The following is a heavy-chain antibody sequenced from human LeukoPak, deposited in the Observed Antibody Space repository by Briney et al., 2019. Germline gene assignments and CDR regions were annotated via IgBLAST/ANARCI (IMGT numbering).Heavy chain of an antibody. V-gene: IGHV4-34*01. D-gene: IGHD3-16*02. CDR3: ARAKKRLGELSLDY. J-gene: IGHJ4*02. Sequence: SETLSLTCAVYGGSFRGYYWSWIRQPPGKGLEWIGEINHSGSTNYNPSLKSRVTISVDTSKNQFSLKLSSVTAADTAVYYCARAKKRLGELSLDYWGQGTLVTVSS. CDR2: INHSGST. CDR1: GGSFRGYY.